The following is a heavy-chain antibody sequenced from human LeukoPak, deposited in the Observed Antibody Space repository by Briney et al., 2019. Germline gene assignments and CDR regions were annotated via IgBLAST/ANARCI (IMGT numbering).Heavy chain of an antibody. D-gene: IGHD3-22*01. V-gene: IGHV1-2*02. J-gene: IGHJ4*02. Sequence: GASVKVSCKASGYTFTGHYMHWVRQAPGQGLEWMGWINPNSGGTNYAQKFQGRVTMTRDTSISTAYMELSRLRSDDTAVYYCARDQYYYDSSGYWNYWGQGTLVTVSS. CDR3: ARDQYYYDSSGYWNY. CDR1: GYTFTGHY. CDR2: INPNSGGT.